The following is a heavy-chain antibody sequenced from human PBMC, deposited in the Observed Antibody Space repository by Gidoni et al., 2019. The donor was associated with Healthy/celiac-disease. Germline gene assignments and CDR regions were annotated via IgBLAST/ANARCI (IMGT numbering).Heavy chain of an antibody. CDR1: GGSISSGGYY. V-gene: IGHV4-31*03. D-gene: IGHD6-13*01. CDR3: ARYLPEPPGPNSSSWGPKEYNWFDP. J-gene: IGHJ5*02. CDR2: IYYSGST. Sequence: QVQLQESGPGLVKPSQTLSLTCTVSGGSISSGGYYWSWIRQHPGKGLEWVGYIYYSGSTYYNPSLKSRVTLSLDTSKNPFSLKLSSVTAADTAVYYCARYLPEPPGPNSSSWGPKEYNWFDPWGQGTLVTVSS.